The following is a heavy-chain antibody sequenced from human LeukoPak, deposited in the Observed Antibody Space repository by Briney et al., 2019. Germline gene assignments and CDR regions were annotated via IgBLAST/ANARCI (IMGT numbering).Heavy chain of an antibody. J-gene: IGHJ5*02. Sequence: PGGSLRLSCAASGFTFSSYSMNWVRQAPGKGLEWVSSISSSSSYIYYADSVKGRFTISRDNAKNSLYLQMNSLRAEDTAVYYCARDRSIAARPSWFDPWGQGTLVTVSS. D-gene: IGHD6-6*01. V-gene: IGHV3-21*01. CDR2: ISSSSSYI. CDR3: ARDRSIAARPSWFDP. CDR1: GFTFSSYS.